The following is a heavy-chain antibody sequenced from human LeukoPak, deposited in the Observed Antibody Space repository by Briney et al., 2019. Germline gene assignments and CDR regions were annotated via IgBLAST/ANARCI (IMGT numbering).Heavy chain of an antibody. Sequence: GGSLRLSCAASGFTFSSYWMHWVRQAPGKGLGWVSRINSDGSSTSYADSVKGRFTISRDNAKNTLYLQMNSLRAEDTAVYYCATGERHGFDIWGQGTMVTVSS. V-gene: IGHV3-74*01. CDR1: GFTFSSYW. CDR2: INSDGSST. J-gene: IGHJ3*02. CDR3: ATGERHGFDI.